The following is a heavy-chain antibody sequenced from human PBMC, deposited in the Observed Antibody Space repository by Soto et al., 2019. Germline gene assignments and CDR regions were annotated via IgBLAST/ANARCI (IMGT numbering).Heavy chain of an antibody. Sequence: PSETLSLTCAVSSGSISSSNWWSWVRQPPGKGLEWIGVIYHSGSTNYNPSLKSRVTISVDTSKNQFSLKLSSVTAADTAVYYCARRMEGYRSSTSCYFPYYYYYMDVWGKGTTVTVSS. CDR3: ARRMEGYRSSTSCYFPYYYYYMDV. CDR2: IYHSGST. D-gene: IGHD2-2*01. V-gene: IGHV4-4*02. CDR1: SGSISSSNW. J-gene: IGHJ6*03.